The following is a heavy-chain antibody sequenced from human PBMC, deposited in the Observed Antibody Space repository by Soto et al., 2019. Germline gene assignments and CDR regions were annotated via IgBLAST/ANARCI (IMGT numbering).Heavy chain of an antibody. CDR3: ARGFPLRYFDWLMIPHNWFAP. J-gene: IGHJ5*02. V-gene: IGHV4-39*01. CDR2: IKYSGTT. Sequence: SETLSLTCTVSGGSISSSSCHWGWIRQPPGKGLEWIASIKYSGTTFYNPSLKSRVTLSVDTSKNQFALKLSSVTAADTAVYYCARGFPLRYFDWLMIPHNWFAPWGQGTLVTVSS. CDR1: GGSISSSSCH. D-gene: IGHD3-9*01.